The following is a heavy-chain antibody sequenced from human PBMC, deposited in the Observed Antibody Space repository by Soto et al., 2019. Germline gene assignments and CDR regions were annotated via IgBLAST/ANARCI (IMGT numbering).Heavy chain of an antibody. CDR2: ISSSSSTI. D-gene: IGHD3-3*01. CDR1: GFTFSSYS. J-gene: IGHJ4*02. V-gene: IGHV3-48*02. Sequence: GGSLRLSCAASGFTFSSYSMNWVRQAPGKGLEWVSYISSSSSTIYYADSVKGRFTISRDNAKNSLYLQMNSLRDEDTAVYYCARKGGWAERITIFGVDYYFDYWGQGTLVTVSS. CDR3: ARKGGWAERITIFGVDYYFDY.